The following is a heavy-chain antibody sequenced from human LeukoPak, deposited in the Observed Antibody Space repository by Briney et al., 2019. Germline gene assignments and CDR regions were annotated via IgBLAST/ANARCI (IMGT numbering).Heavy chain of an antibody. CDR2: INHSGST. D-gene: IGHD6-13*01. J-gene: IGHJ4*02. V-gene: IGHV4-34*01. CDR1: GGSFSGYY. CDR3: ARGVYIPAAQYGY. Sequence: QASETLSLTCAVYGGSFSGYYWSWIRQPPGKGLEWIGEINHSGSTNYNPSLKSRVTISVDTSKNQFSLKLSSVTAADTAVYYCARGVYIPAAQYGYWGQGTLVTVSS.